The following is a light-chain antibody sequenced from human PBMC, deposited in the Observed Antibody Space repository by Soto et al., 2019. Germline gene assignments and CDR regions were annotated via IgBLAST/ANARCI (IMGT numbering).Light chain of an antibody. CDR2: DAS. CDR1: QRFSYY. Sequence: EIVLTQSPGTLSLSPGERATLSCRASQRFSYYLAWYQQKPGQAPKLLSYDASSRDTGVPARFSGSGSGTDFTLTISRLEPEDFAVYYCQPCKLYGDSPPLTFGGGTKVQIK. CDR3: QPCKLYGDSPPLT. J-gene: IGKJ4*01. V-gene: IGKV3-20*01.